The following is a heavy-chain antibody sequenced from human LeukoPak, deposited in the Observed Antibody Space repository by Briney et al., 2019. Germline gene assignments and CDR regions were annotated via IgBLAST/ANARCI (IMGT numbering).Heavy chain of an antibody. CDR1: GGSISSSSYY. CDR2: IYYSGST. V-gene: IGHV4-39*01. Sequence: PSETLSLTCTVSGGSISSSSYYWGWIRQPPGKGLEWIGSIYYSGSTYYNPSLKSRVTISVDTSKNQFSLKLSSVTAADTAVYYCARNQGRYFDWLLLWYYNWFDPWGQGTLVTVSS. CDR3: ARNQGRYFDWLLLWYYNWFDP. J-gene: IGHJ5*02. D-gene: IGHD3-9*01.